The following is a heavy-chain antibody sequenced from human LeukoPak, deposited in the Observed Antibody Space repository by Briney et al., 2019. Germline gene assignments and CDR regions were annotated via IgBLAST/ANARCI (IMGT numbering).Heavy chain of an antibody. V-gene: IGHV3-53*01. Sequence: GGSLRLSCAASGFTVFSNYMSWVRQAPGKGLEWVSVIYSDGTTYYADSVQGRFTISRDNSKNTVYLQMKSLRAEDTAVYFCAREQSYYYYYMDVWGKGTTVTVSS. D-gene: IGHD3-10*01. CDR3: AREQSYYYYYMDV. CDR1: GFTVFSNY. CDR2: IYSDGTT. J-gene: IGHJ6*03.